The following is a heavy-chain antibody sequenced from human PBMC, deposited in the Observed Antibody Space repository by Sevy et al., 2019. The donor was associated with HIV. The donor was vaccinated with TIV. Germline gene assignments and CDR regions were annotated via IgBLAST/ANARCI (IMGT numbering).Heavy chain of an antibody. Sequence: GGSLRLSCAASGFTFSSYSMNWVRQAPGKGLEWVSSISSGSSYIYYAASVKGRFTISRDNAKNSLYLQMNSLRAEDTAVYYCARSAMPTTVTTAANWFDPWGQGTLVTVSS. CDR3: ARSAMPTTVTTAANWFDP. D-gene: IGHD4-4*01. V-gene: IGHV3-21*01. J-gene: IGHJ5*02. CDR1: GFTFSSYS. CDR2: ISSGSSYI.